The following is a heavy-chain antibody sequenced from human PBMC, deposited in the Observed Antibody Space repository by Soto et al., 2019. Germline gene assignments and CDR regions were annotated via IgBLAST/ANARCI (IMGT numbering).Heavy chain of an antibody. D-gene: IGHD3-10*01. CDR2: IYPGDSDI. CDR1: GYDFNSYW. Sequence: GESLKISCKASGYDFNSYWLGWVRQMPGKGLEWMGIIYPGDSDIRYSPSFEGQVTISTDKSISTAYLQWSGLEASDTAMVYCARQYGSGSFDYWGQGIMVTVSS. J-gene: IGHJ4*02. V-gene: IGHV5-51*01. CDR3: ARQYGSGSFDY.